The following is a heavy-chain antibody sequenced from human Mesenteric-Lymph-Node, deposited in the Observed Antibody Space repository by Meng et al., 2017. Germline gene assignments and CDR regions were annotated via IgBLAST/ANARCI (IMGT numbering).Heavy chain of an antibody. CDR3: ASRRYSSSWYYFDY. D-gene: IGHD6-13*01. CDR1: GFTFSSYE. CDR2: ITKSGDSS. V-gene: IGHV3-48*03. Sequence: GGSLRLSCAASGFTFSSYEMNWVRQAPGKGLEWVSYITKSGDSSYYADSVKGRFTISRDNAKNSLYLQMNSLRAEDTAVYYCASRRYSSSWYYFDYWGQGTLVTVSS. J-gene: IGHJ4*02.